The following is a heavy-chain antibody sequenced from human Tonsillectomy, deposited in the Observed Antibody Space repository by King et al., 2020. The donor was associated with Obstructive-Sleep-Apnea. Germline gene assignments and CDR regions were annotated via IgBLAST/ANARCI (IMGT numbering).Heavy chain of an antibody. CDR2: IYYIGST. CDR3: ARDLAVREGGWFDP. CDR1: GGSISSSSYY. D-gene: IGHD3-10*01. V-gene: IGHV4-39*07. Sequence: QLQESGPGLVKPSETLSLTCTVSGGSISSSSYYWGWIRQPPGKGLECIGSIYYIGSTYYNPSLKSRVTISVDTSKNQFSLNLSSVTAADTAVYYCARDLAVREGGWFDPWGQGTLVTVSS. J-gene: IGHJ5*02.